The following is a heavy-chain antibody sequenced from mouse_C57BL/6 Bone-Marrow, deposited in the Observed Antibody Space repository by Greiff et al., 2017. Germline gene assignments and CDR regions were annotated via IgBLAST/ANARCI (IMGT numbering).Heavy chain of an antibody. CDR1: GFTFSSYA. J-gene: IGHJ3*01. V-gene: IGHV5-4*03. D-gene: IGHD2-3*01. CDR3: ASGWLLLFAY. Sequence: EVKLMESGGGLVKPGGSLKLSCAASGFTFSSYAMSWVRQTPEKRLEWVATISDGGSYTYYPDNVKGRFTISRDNAKNNLYLQMSHLKSEDTAMYYCASGWLLLFAYWGQGTLVTVSA. CDR2: ISDGGSYT.